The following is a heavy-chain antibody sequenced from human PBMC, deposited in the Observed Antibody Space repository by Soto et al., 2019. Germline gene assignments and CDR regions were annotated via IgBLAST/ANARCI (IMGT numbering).Heavy chain of an antibody. V-gene: IGHV3-30*18. CDR2: ISYDGSNK. CDR1: GFTFSSYG. D-gene: IGHD2-2*02. Sequence: QVQLVESGGGVVQPGRSLRLSCAASGFTFSSYGMHWVRQAPGKGLEWVAVISYDGSNKYYADSVKGRFTISRDNSKNTLYLQMNSLRAEDTAVYYCAKALDCSSTSCYIGGVGYWGQGTLVTVSS. J-gene: IGHJ4*02. CDR3: AKALDCSSTSCYIGGVGY.